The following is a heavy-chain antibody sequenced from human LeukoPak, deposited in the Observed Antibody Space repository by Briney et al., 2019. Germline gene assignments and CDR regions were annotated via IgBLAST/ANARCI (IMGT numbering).Heavy chain of an antibody. V-gene: IGHV3-7*01. CDR3: AARYSYGYRLIY. Sequence: PGGSLRLSCAASGFSFSSYWMSWVRQAPGKGLEWVANIKQDGSEKYYVDSVKGRFTISRDNTKNSLYLQMNRLRAEDTAVYYCAARYSYGYRLIYWGQGTLVTVSS. CDR1: GFSFSSYW. J-gene: IGHJ4*02. D-gene: IGHD5-18*01. CDR2: IKQDGSEK.